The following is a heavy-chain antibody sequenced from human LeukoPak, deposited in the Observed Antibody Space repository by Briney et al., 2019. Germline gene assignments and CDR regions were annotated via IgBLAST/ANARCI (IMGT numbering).Heavy chain of an antibody. CDR1: GGTFSSYA. J-gene: IGHJ4*02. CDR2: IIPNLGIA. CDR3: ARDLWLTRGGYSYGLLERGFDY. Sequence: ASVKVSCKASGGTFSSYAISWVRQAPGQGLEWMGRIIPNLGIANYAQKFQGRVTITADKSTSTAYMELSSLRSEDTAVYYCARDLWLTRGGYSYGLLERGFDYWGQGTLVTVSS. V-gene: IGHV1-69*04. D-gene: IGHD5-18*01.